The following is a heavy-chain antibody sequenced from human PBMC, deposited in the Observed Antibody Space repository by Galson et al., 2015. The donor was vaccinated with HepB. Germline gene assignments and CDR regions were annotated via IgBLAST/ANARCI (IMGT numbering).Heavy chain of an antibody. J-gene: IGHJ3*02. CDR1: GYTFTRHA. V-gene: IGHV1-3*01. Sequence: SVKVSCKASGYTFTRHAIHWVRQAPGQRLEWMGWINAGNGDTEYSQKLQGRVTVSRDTSASIAYMELSSLRSEDTAVYYCARDSMADYGGNGDAFDIWGQGTMVTVSS. D-gene: IGHD4-23*01. CDR2: INAGNGDT. CDR3: ARDSMADYGGNGDAFDI.